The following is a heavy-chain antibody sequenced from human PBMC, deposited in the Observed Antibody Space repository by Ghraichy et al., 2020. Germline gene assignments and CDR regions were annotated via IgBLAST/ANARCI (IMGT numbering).Heavy chain of an antibody. J-gene: IGHJ4*02. CDR1: GFILSSDW. CDR3: TKGGSTALGD. CDR2: INPDGTIT. V-gene: IGHV3-74*01. Sequence: GESMNISCAASGFILSSDWMHWVRQVPGKGLVWVSHINPDGTITNYVDSVKGRFTISRDIAKNTLYLQMNSLTVDDTALYYCTKGGSTALGDWGQGTLVTVSS. D-gene: IGHD3-16*01.